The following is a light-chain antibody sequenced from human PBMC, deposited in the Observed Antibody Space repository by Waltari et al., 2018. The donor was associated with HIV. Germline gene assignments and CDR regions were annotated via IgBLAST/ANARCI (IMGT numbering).Light chain of an antibody. J-gene: IGKJ3*01. CDR2: RAS. CDR3: QQYSVDFYT. Sequence: DIRMTQSPSTLSASVGDRVTIPCRASQNISGWLAWYQQRPGKAPRLLIHRASNLEFGVSPRFSGGGSGTEFSLTIAGLQPDDFATYYCQQYSVDFYTFGQGTKV. CDR1: QNISGW. V-gene: IGKV1-5*03.